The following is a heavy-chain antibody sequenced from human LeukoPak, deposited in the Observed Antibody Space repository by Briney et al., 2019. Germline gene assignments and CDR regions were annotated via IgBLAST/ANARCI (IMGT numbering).Heavy chain of an antibody. Sequence: SETLSLTCAVYGGSFSGYYWSWVRQPPGKGLEWIGEINHSGSTNYNPSLKSRVTISVDTSKNQFSLKLSSVTAADTAVYYCARVGRHDYGGNYYYYGMDVWGQGTTVTVSS. CDR2: INHSGST. V-gene: IGHV4-34*01. D-gene: IGHD4-17*01. CDR1: GGSFSGYY. CDR3: ARVGRHDYGGNYYYYGMDV. J-gene: IGHJ6*02.